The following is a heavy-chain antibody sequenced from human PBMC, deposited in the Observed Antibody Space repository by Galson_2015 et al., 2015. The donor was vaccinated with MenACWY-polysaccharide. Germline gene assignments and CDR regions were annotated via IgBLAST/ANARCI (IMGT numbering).Heavy chain of an antibody. Sequence: SLRLSCAASGFTFSSYWMSWVRQAPGKGLEWVANIKQDGSEKYYVDSVKGRFTISRDNAKNSLYLQMNSLRAEDTAVYYCARDGHYGDALYYYYGMDVWGQGTTVTVSS. V-gene: IGHV3-7*01. J-gene: IGHJ6*02. CDR1: GFTFSSYW. CDR2: IKQDGSEK. CDR3: ARDGHYGDALYYYYGMDV. D-gene: IGHD4-17*01.